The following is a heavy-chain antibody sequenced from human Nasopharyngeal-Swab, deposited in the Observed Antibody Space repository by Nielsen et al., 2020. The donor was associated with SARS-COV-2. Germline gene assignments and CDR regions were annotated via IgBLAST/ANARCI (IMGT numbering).Heavy chain of an antibody. CDR1: GDSIRSYY. D-gene: IGHD3-10*01. Sequence: SETLSLTCTVSGDSIRSYYWSWIRQPPGKELEWIGYIYYSGSTNYNPSLKSRVTISVDTSKNQFSLKLSSVTAADTAVYYCARGVHFSLNGYYYMDVWGKGTTVTVSS. CDR2: IYYSGST. J-gene: IGHJ6*03. V-gene: IGHV4-59*01. CDR3: ARGVHFSLNGYYYMDV.